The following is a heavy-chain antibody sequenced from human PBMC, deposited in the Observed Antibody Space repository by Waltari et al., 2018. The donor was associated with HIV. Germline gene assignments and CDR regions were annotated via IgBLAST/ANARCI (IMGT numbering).Heavy chain of an antibody. J-gene: IGHJ4*02. CDR3: ARGEQLWSYFDY. CDR1: GFTFSSYG. V-gene: IGHV3-33*01. Sequence: QVQLVESGGGVVQPGRSLRLSCAASGFTFSSYGLHWVRQAPGKGLEWVAVIWYDGSNKYYADSVKGRFTISRDNSKNTLYLQMNSLRAEDTAVYYCARGEQLWSYFDYWGQGTLVTVSS. D-gene: IGHD5-18*01. CDR2: IWYDGSNK.